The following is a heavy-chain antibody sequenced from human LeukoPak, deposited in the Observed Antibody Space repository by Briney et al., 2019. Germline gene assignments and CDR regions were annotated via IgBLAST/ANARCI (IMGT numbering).Heavy chain of an antibody. CDR2: IYYSGST. CDR3: ARQDRRDIYSSGYYYFDY. CDR1: GGSISSSSYW. D-gene: IGHD3-22*01. Sequence: SETLSLTCTVSGGSISSSSYWWGWIRLPPGKGLEWIGSIYYSGSTYYNPSLKSRVTISVDTSKNQFSLKLTSVTAADTAVYYCARQDRRDIYSSGYYYFDYWGQGALVTVSS. J-gene: IGHJ4*02. V-gene: IGHV4-39*07.